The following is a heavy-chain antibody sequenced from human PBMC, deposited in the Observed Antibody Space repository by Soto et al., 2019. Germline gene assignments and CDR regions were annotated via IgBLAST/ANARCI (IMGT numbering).Heavy chain of an antibody. V-gene: IGHV1-18*01. Sequence: ASVKVSCKASGYTFTSYGISWVRQAPGQGLERMGWISAYNGNTNYAQKHQGRVTMTTDTSTSTAYMELRSLRSDDTALYYCARVDIVVVPAAIGEAYDYWGQGTLVTVSS. J-gene: IGHJ4*02. D-gene: IGHD2-2*01. CDR1: GYTFTSYG. CDR2: ISAYNGNT. CDR3: ARVDIVVVPAAIGEAYDY.